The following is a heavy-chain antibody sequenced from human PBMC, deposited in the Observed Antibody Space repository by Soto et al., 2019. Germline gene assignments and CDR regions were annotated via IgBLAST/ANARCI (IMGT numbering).Heavy chain of an antibody. V-gene: IGHV6-1*01. Sequence: PSQTLSLTCAISGDSVSSNSAGWNWIRQSPSRGLEWLGRTYYRSKWSNDYALSVKSRITINPDTSKNQFSLQLNSVSPEDTAVYYCSRDSFHYSGPRSFFDYWGKGMLVTVSS. D-gene: IGHD3-10*01. CDR2: TYYRSKWSN. CDR3: SRDSFHYSGPRSFFDY. J-gene: IGHJ4*02. CDR1: GDSVSSNSAG.